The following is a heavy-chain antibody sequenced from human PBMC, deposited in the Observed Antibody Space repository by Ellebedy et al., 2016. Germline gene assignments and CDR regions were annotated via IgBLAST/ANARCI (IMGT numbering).Heavy chain of an antibody. CDR1: GFTFSSYW. CDR2: IKQDGSEK. CDR3: ARDLGYSSSSYHYYYYGMDV. V-gene: IGHV3-7*03. J-gene: IGHJ6*02. D-gene: IGHD6-6*01. Sequence: GGSLRLSCAASGFTFSSYWMSWVRQAPGKGLEWVANIKQDGSEKYYVDSVKGRFTISRDNSKNTLYLQMNSLRAEDTAVYYCARDLGYSSSSYHYYYYGMDVWGQGTTVTVSS.